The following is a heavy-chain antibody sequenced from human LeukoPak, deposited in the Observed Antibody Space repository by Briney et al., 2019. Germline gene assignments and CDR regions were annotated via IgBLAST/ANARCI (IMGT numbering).Heavy chain of an antibody. CDR3: ARVDCSGGSCYELNYYFDY. Sequence: ASVKVSCKASGYTFTSYGISWVRQAPGQGLEWMGWISAYNGNTNYAQKLQGRVTMTTDTSTSTAYMELRSLRSGDTAVYYCARVDCSGGSCYELNYYFDYWGQGTLVTVSS. J-gene: IGHJ4*02. V-gene: IGHV1-18*01. D-gene: IGHD2-15*01. CDR2: ISAYNGNT. CDR1: GYTFTSYG.